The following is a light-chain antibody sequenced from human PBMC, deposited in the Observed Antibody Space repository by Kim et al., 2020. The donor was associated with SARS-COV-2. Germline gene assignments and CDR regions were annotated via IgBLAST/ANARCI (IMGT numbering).Light chain of an antibody. J-gene: IGKJ1*01. CDR3: QQYSSYST. CDR1: QSISSS. Sequence: GDRVTVTCRASQSISSSLAWYQQKPGKAPDLLIYAASTLERGVPSRFSGTGSGTEFTLTISSLQSDDLATYYCQQYSSYSTFGQ. CDR2: AAS. V-gene: IGKV1-5*01.